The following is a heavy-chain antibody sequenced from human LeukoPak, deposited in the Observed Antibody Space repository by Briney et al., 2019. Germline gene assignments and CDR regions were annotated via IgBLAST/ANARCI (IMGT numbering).Heavy chain of an antibody. CDR1: GFTFSGYA. J-gene: IGHJ6*03. Sequence: GGSLRLSCAASGFTFSGYAMSWVRQAPGKGLEWVSAISGSGGSTYYADSVKGRFTISRDNSKNTLYLQMNSLRAEDTAVYYCAKDPLDIYYYYMDVWGKGTTVTVSS. CDR2: ISGSGGST. D-gene: IGHD2-15*01. V-gene: IGHV3-23*01. CDR3: AKDPLDIYYYYMDV.